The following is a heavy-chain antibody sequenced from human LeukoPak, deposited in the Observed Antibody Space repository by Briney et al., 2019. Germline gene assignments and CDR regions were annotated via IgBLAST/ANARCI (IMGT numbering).Heavy chain of an antibody. CDR3: TRGPTISETGYFDY. D-gene: IGHD1-1*01. Sequence: SETLSLTCAVYGGSFSAYYWSWIRQSPGKRLQWIAEVNHRGDTNYNPSVKGRVTTSVDTSKNQFSLKVTSLTAADTAVYYCTRGPTISETGYFDYWGQGTLVTVSS. V-gene: IGHV4-34*01. CDR1: GGSFSAYY. J-gene: IGHJ4*03. CDR2: VNHRGDT.